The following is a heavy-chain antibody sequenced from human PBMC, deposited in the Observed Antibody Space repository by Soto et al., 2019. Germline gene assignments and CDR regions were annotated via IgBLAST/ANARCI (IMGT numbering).Heavy chain of an antibody. V-gene: IGHV3-66*01. J-gene: IGHJ5*02. D-gene: IGHD2-21*02. Sequence: EVQVVESGGCLVQPGGSLRLSCAASGFTVRSGYMSWVRQAPGKGLEWVSSMYSGGTTYYADSVRGRFSISRDNSKNTLFLLMNSVRADDTAVYYCAREMTAAKGGSWGQGALVIVSS. CDR3: AREMTAAKGGS. CDR1: GFTVRSGY. CDR2: MYSGGTT.